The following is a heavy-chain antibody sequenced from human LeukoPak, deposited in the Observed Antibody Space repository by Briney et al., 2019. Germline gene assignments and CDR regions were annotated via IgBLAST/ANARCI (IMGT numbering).Heavy chain of an antibody. V-gene: IGHV1-18*01. CDR1: GYTFATSG. CDR3: ARLGYGGNWNDY. Sequence: ASVKVSCKASGYTFATSGISWVRQAPGQGLEWMGWISAYNGDTKYAQKLQGRVTMTTDTSTSTAYMELRSLRSDDTAVYYCARLGYGGNWNDYWGQGTLVTVSP. J-gene: IGHJ4*02. D-gene: IGHD1-20*01. CDR2: ISAYNGDT.